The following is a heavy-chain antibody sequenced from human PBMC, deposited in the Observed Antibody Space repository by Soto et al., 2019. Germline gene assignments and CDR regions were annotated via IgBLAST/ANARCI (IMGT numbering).Heavy chain of an antibody. CDR3: AREGYYDSSGYYGYYYYGMDV. CDR2: IWYDGSNK. J-gene: IGHJ6*02. V-gene: IGHV3-33*01. CDR1: GFTFSSYG. Sequence: GGSLRLSCAASGFTFSSYGMHWVRQAPGKGLEWVAVIWYDGSNKYYADSVKGRFTISRDNSKNTLYLQMNSLRAEDTAVYYCAREGYYDSSGYYGYYYYGMDVWGQGTTVTVSS. D-gene: IGHD3-22*01.